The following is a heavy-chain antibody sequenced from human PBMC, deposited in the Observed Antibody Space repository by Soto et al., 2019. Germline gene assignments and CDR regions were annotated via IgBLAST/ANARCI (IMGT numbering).Heavy chain of an antibody. J-gene: IGHJ3*02. V-gene: IGHV1-2*04. CDR3: ARTITGESRAFDI. Sequence: ASVKVSCKASGYTFTGYYMHWVRQAPGQGLEWMGWINPNSGGTNYAQKFQGWVTMTRDTSISTAYMELSRLRSDDTAVYYCARTITGESRAFDIWGQGTMVTVSS. CDR1: GYTFTGYY. D-gene: IGHD7-27*01. CDR2: INPNSGGT.